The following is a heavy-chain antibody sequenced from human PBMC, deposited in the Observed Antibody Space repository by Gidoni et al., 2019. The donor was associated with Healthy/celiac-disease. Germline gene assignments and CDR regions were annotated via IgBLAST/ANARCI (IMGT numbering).Heavy chain of an antibody. D-gene: IGHD3-3*02. Sequence: QVQLVQSGAEVKKPGSSGKDSCKASGGTFSSYAISWVRQAPGQGLAWMGGIIPIFGTANYAQKFQGRVTITADESTSTAYMELSSLRSEDTAVYYCARHFVSGDYFRYWGQGTLVTVSS. J-gene: IGHJ4*02. CDR3: ARHFVSGDYFRY. CDR2: IIPIFGTA. V-gene: IGHV1-69*01. CDR1: GGTFSSYA.